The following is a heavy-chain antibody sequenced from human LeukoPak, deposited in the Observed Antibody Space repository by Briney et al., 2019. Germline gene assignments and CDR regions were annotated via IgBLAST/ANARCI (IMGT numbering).Heavy chain of an antibody. CDR1: GFTFNNAW. CDR3: ARVVGGSYNPTFDY. CDR2: IKQDGSEK. V-gene: IGHV3-7*01. D-gene: IGHD1-26*01. Sequence: GGSLRLSCAASGFTFNNAWMSWVRQAPGKGLEWVANIKQDGSEKYYVDSVKGRFTISRDNAKNSLYLQMNSLRAEDTAVYYCARVVGGSYNPTFDYWGQGTLVTVSS. J-gene: IGHJ4*02.